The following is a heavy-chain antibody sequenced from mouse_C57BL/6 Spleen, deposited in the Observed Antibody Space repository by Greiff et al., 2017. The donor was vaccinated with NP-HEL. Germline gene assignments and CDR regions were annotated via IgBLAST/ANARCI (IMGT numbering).Heavy chain of an antibody. CDR2: IDPSDSYT. Sequence: VQLQQSGAELVRPGTSVKLSCKASGYTFTSYWMHWVKQRPGQGLEWIGVIDPSDSYTNYNQKFKGKATLTVDTSSSTAYMQLSSLTSEDSAVYYCARSTVVAKKGDFDYWGQGTTLTVSS. J-gene: IGHJ2*01. CDR1: GYTFTSYW. V-gene: IGHV1-59*01. CDR3: ARSTVVAKKGDFDY. D-gene: IGHD1-1*01.